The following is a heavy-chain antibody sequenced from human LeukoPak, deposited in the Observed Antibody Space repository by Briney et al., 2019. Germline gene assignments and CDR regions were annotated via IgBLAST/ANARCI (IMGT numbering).Heavy chain of an antibody. V-gene: IGHV3-21*01. CDR3: ASDEGNYFDY. CDR2: ISRNSTYI. CDR1: GFTFTNYG. J-gene: IGHJ4*02. Sequence: PGRSLRLSCAASGFTFTNYGMHWVRQAPGKGLEWVASISRNSTYIHYADSVKGRFTISRDNARNSLFLQMNSLRAEDTAIYYCASDEGNYFDYWGQGTLVTVSS.